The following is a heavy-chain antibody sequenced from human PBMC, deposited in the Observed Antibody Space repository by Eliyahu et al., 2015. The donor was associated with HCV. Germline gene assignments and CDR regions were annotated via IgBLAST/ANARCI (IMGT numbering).Heavy chain of an antibody. CDR3: ARAGGSYWYVDL. CDR1: GXTFTSYX. V-gene: IGHV1-46*01. CDR2: INPTDSST. J-gene: IGHJ2*01. Sequence: QVQLVQSGAEVKKPGASVKVSCTASGXTFTSYXMHWXRQSXGQGLEXMGIINPTDSSTSYAQKFQGRVTMTRDTSTSTVYMELSSLRSEDTALYYCARAGGSYWYVDLWGRGTLVTVSS. D-gene: IGHD3-10*01.